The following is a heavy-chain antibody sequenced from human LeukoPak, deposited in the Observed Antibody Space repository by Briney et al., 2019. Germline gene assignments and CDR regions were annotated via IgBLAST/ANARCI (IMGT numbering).Heavy chain of an antibody. CDR1: GYTFTSYD. J-gene: IGHJ5*02. Sequence: ASVKVSCKASGYTFTSYDINWVRQATGQGLEWMGWMNPNSGNTGYAQKFQGRVTITRNTSISTAYMELRSLRSDDTAVYYCARAPEGYCSGGSCRWFDPWGQGTLVTVSS. V-gene: IGHV1-8*03. D-gene: IGHD2-15*01. CDR3: ARAPEGYCSGGSCRWFDP. CDR2: MNPNSGNT.